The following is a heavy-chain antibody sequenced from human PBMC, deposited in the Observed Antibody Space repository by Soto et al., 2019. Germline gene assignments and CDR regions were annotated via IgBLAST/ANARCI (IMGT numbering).Heavy chain of an antibody. CDR1: GFTFNNYD. V-gene: IGHV3-13*05. J-gene: IGHJ2*01. Sequence: EVQLVESGGGLVQPGGSLRLSCAASGFTFNNYDMHWVRQSTGKGLEWVSTIGTAGDPYYLDSVKGRFPISREDATNFLYLQMHSLRAEDTAVYYCARGAECRGGTCYSWYFDLWGRGTLVTVSS. CDR3: ARGAECRGGTCYSWYFDL. D-gene: IGHD2-15*01. CDR2: IGTAGDP.